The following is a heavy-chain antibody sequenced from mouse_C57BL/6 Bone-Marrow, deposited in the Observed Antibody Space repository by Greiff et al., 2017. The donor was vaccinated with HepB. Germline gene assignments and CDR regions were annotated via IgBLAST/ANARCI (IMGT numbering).Heavy chain of an antibody. CDR1: GYTFTSYW. CDR3: ARGGRSYWYFDV. CDR2: IDPSDSYT. D-gene: IGHD1-1*01. J-gene: IGHJ1*03. V-gene: IGHV1-69*01. Sequence: VQLQQPGAELVMPGASVKLSCKASGYTFTSYWMHWVKQRPGQGLEWIGEIDPSDSYTNYNQKFKGKSTLTVDKSSSTAYMQLSSLTSEDSAVYYCARGGRSYWYFDVWGTVTTVTVSS.